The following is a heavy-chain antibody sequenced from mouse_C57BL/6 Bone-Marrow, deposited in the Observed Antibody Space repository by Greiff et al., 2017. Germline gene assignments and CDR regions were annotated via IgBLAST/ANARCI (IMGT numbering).Heavy chain of an antibody. Sequence: VQLQESGAELVKPGASVKISCKASGYAFSSYWMNWVKQRPGKGLEWIGDIYPTSGRTNYNEKFKSKPILTVDTYSKTAYMQLSSLTSEDSAVFYCARSGPLGRSFDYWGQGTTLTVSS. J-gene: IGHJ2*01. CDR3: ARSGPLGRSFDY. D-gene: IGHD4-1*01. CDR1: GYAFSSYW. V-gene: IGHV1-80*01. CDR2: IYPTSGRT.